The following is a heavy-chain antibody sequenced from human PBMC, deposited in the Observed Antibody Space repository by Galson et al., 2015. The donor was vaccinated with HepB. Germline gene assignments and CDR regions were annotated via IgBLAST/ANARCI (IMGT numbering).Heavy chain of an antibody. CDR1: GFTFSSYS. J-gene: IGHJ4*02. Sequence: SLRLSCAASGFTFSSYSMNWVRQAPGKGLEWVSSISSSSSYIYYADSVKGRFTISRDNAKNSLYLQMNSLRAEDTAVYYCATFGGGLEWLPPPTFDYWGQGTLVTVSS. CDR2: ISSSSSYI. CDR3: ATFGGGLEWLPPPTFDY. D-gene: IGHD3-3*01. V-gene: IGHV3-21*01.